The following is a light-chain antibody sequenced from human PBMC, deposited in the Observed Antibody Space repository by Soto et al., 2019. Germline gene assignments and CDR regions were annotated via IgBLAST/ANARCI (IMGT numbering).Light chain of an antibody. J-gene: IGKJ3*01. CDR1: QSIASSY. CDR2: GAS. CDR3: QHYGTSPFT. Sequence: ETVLTQSPGTLSLSPGERATLSCRASQSIASSYLGWYQQKPGQAPRLLIYGASSRATGIPDRFSGSGSGTDFTLSISRLEPEDFAVYYCQHYGTSPFTFGPGTKVEIK. V-gene: IGKV3-20*01.